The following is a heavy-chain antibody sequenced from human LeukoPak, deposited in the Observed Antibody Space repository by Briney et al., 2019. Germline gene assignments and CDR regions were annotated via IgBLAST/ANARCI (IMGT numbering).Heavy chain of an antibody. D-gene: IGHD3-10*01. CDR2: IYSGGST. J-gene: IGHJ6*02. V-gene: IGHV3-53*01. CDR3: ARGHFTMVRGVIKSHYYYYGMDV. CDR1: GLTVSSNY. Sequence: GGSLRLSCAASGLTVSSNYMSWVRQAPGKGLEWVSVIYSGGSTYYADSVKGRFTISRDNSKNTLYLQMNSLRAEDTAVYYCARGHFTMVRGVIKSHYYYYGMDVWGQGTTVTVSS.